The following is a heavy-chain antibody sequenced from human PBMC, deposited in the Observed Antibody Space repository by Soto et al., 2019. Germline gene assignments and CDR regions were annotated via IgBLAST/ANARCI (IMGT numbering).Heavy chain of an antibody. J-gene: IGHJ4*02. D-gene: IGHD6-25*01. CDR2: INHSGST. V-gene: IGHV4-4*02. Sequence: SETLSLSCAVSGGSISSSNWWSWVRQPPGKGLEWIGEINHSGSTNYNPSLKSRVTISVDTSKNQFSLKLSSVTAADTAVYYCARMWSGYNSHWGQGTLVTVSS. CDR1: GGSISSSNW. CDR3: ARMWSGYNSH.